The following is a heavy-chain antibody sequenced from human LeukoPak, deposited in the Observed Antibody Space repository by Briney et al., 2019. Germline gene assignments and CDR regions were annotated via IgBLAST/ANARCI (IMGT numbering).Heavy chain of an antibody. CDR1: GFTFSDYF. CDR2: ISNASDHI. J-gene: IGHJ4*02. CDR3: ARDLNTLNY. Sequence: GGSLRLYCAASGFTFSDYFMNWVCQGPGKGLEWVSSISNASDHIYYADSVQGRFTISRDNAKNLVYLQMEGLRVEDTAAYFCARDLNTLNYWRQGTLVTVSS. D-gene: IGHD2/OR15-2a*01. V-gene: IGHV3-21*06.